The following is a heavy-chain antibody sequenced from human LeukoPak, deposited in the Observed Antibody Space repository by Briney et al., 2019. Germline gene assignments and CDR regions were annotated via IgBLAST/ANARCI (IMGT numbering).Heavy chain of an antibody. V-gene: IGHV3-21*01. D-gene: IGHD2-21*01. CDR2: ISSSGSYT. Sequence: PGGSLRLSCAASGFTFSSYSMNWVRQAPGKGLEWVSSISSSGSYTYYADSVKGRFTISRDNAKNSLYLQMNSLRAEDTAVYYCARSLWHQYYSDYWGRGTLVTVSS. J-gene: IGHJ4*02. CDR1: GFTFSSYS. CDR3: ARSLWHQYYSDY.